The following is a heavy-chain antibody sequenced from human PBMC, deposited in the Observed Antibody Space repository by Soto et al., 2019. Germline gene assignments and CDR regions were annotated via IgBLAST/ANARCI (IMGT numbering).Heavy chain of an antibody. D-gene: IGHD3-22*01. CDR3: ARDWSSGYYYYGMDV. CDR1: GYTFTSYY. J-gene: IGHJ6*02. CDR2: INPSGGST. V-gene: IGHV1-46*01. Sequence: ASVKVSCKASGYTFTSYYMHWVRQAPGQGLEWMGIINPSGGSTSYAQKFQGRVTMTRDTSTSTVYMELSSLRSEDTAVYYCARDWSSGYYYYGMDVWGQGTTVTVSS.